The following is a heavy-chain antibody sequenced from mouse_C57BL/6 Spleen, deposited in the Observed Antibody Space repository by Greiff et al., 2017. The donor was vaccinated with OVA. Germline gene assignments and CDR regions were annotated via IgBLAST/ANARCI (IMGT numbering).Heavy chain of an antibody. J-gene: IGHJ4*01. D-gene: IGHD1-1*01. Sequence: VQGVESGPGLVAPSQSLSITCTVSGFSLTSYGVSWVRQPPGKGLEWLGVIWRGGSTDYNAAFMSRLSITKDNSKSQVFFKMNSLQADDTAIYYCATLRDYYAMDYWGQGTSVTVSS. CDR2: IWRGGST. CDR3: ATLRDYYAMDY. V-gene: IGHV2-5*01. CDR1: GFSLTSYG.